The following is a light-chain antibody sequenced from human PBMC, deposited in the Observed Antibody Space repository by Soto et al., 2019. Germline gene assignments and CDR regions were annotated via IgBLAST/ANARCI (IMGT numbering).Light chain of an antibody. CDR1: QSVSGN. CDR3: QQYNGWLWT. V-gene: IGKV3D-15*01. J-gene: IGKJ1*01. Sequence: EIVMTQSPATLSASPGERVTLSCRVSQSVSGNLAWYQQKPGQAPRLLIYGAVTRATGIPARFSGRGSGTEFTLTITSLQSEDFAVYFCQQYNGWLWTFGQRTKVDIK. CDR2: GAV.